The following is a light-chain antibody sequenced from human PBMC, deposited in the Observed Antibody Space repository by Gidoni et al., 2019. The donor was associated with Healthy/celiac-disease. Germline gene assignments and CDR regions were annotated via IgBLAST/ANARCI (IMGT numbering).Light chain of an antibody. CDR2: WAS. CDR3: QHFRT. V-gene: IGKV4-1*01. CDR1: QSVLYSSNNKNY. Sequence: DIVMTQSPDSLAVSLGERATMNCKSSQSVLYSSNNKNYLAWYQQKPGQPPKLLIYWASTRESGVPDRFSGSGSGTDFTLTISSLQAEDVAVYYCQHFRTFGQGTKVEIK. J-gene: IGKJ1*01.